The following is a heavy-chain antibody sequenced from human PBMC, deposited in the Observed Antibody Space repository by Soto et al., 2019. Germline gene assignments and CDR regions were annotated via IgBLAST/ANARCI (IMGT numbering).Heavy chain of an antibody. CDR2: IKQDGSEK. V-gene: IGHV3-7*03. CDR3: ARIGILWFGELLPYFDY. D-gene: IGHD3-10*01. J-gene: IGHJ4*02. CDR1: GFTFSSYW. Sequence: GGSLRLSCAASGFTFSSYWMSWVRQAPGKGLEWVANIKQDGSEKYYVNSVKGRFTISRDNAKNSLYLQMNSLRAEDTAVYYCARIGILWFGELLPYFDYCGQGTLVTVSS.